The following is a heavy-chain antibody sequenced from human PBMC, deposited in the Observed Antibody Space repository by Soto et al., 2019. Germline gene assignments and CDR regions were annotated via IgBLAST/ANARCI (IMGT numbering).Heavy chain of an antibody. V-gene: IGHV3-30-3*01. CDR1: GFTFSSYA. CDR2: ISYDGSNK. D-gene: IGHD4-17*01. J-gene: IGHJ6*02. Sequence: QVQLVESGGGVVQPGRSLRLSCAASGFTFSSYAMHWVRQAPGKGLEWVAVISYDGSNKYYADSVKGRFTISRDNSKNTLYLQMNSLRAEDTAVYYCASYSTVHYYYGMDVWGQGTTVTVSS. CDR3: ASYSTVHYYYGMDV.